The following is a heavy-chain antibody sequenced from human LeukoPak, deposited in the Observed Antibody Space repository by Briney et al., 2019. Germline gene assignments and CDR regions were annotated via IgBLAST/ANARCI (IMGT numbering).Heavy chain of an antibody. CDR2: INPNSGGT. J-gene: IGHJ6*02. CDR3: ARDGLEATGMDV. D-gene: IGHD1-1*01. Sequence: GASVKLSCKSSGYTFTGYYTHWVRQAPGQGLEWMGWINPNSGGTNYAQKFQGRVTMTRDTSISTAYMELSRLRSDDTAVYYCARDGLEATGMDVWGQGTTVTVSS. V-gene: IGHV1-2*02. CDR1: GYTFTGYY.